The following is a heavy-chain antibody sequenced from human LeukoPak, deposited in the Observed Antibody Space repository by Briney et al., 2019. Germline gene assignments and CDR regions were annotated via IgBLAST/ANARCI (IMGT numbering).Heavy chain of an antibody. CDR1: GFTFDDYA. Sequence: GGSLRLSCAASGFTFDDYAMHWVRQAPGKGLEWVSGISWNSGSKVYADSVKGRFTISRDNAKNSLYRQMNSLRAEDAALYYCAKDTRHLMTTPDSWGQGTLVTVSS. CDR2: ISWNSGSK. CDR3: AKDTRHLMTTPDS. J-gene: IGHJ5*01. V-gene: IGHV3-9*01. D-gene: IGHD4-17*01.